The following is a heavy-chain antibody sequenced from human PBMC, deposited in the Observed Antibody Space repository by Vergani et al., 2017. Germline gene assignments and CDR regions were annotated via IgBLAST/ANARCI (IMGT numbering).Heavy chain of an antibody. Sequence: EVQLVESGGGLVQPGGSLRLSCAASGFTVSSNYMSWVRQAPGKGLEWVPVIYSGGSTYYADSVKGRFTISRDNSKNTLYLQMNSLRAEDTAVYYCARVGYNWNSLYYFDYWGQGTLVTVSS. D-gene: IGHD1-7*01. CDR3: ARVGYNWNSLYYFDY. CDR1: GFTVSSNY. CDR2: IYSGGST. V-gene: IGHV3-66*02. J-gene: IGHJ4*02.